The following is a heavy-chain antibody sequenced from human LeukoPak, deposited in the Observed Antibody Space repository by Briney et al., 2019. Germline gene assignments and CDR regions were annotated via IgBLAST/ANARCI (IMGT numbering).Heavy chain of an antibody. V-gene: IGHV3-30*04. Sequence: PGGSLRLSCAASGFTFSSYAMHWVRQAPGKGLEWVAGILNDGSNTDYADSVKGRFTVSRDNSENTLYLQMNSLRDEDTAVYYCAKGNNWNPLYYFDYWGQGTPVTVSS. CDR2: ILNDGSNT. CDR3: AKGNNWNPLYYFDY. J-gene: IGHJ4*02. D-gene: IGHD1-20*01. CDR1: GFTFSSYA.